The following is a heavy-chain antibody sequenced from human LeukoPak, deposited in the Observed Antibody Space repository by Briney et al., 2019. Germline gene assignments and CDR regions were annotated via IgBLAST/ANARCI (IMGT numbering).Heavy chain of an antibody. CDR3: TKVTDWRTVFDY. J-gene: IGHJ4*02. Sequence: TGGSLRLSCAASGFTFDGYGLNWVRQAPRKGLEWVAGITWNSDDIAYPDSVKGRFTISRDNAKNCLSLQMNSLRVEDTALYYCTKVTDWRTVFDYWGQGTLVTVSS. V-gene: IGHV3-9*01. D-gene: IGHD2-21*01. CDR2: ITWNSDDI. CDR1: GFTFDGYG.